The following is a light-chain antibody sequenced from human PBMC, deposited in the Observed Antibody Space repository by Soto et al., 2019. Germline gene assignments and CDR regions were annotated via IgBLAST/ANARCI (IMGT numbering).Light chain of an antibody. V-gene: IGKV1-39*01. CDR1: QTINNY. CDR2: AAS. J-gene: IGKJ1*01. CDR3: QQRISTPRT. Sequence: DIQMTQSPSSLSASVGDRVTISCRASQTINNYANWYLQKPGNAPKLLIYAASSLHSGVPSRFSGSGSGTYFTLTISSLQPEDFATYYCQQRISTPRTFGQGTKVEIK.